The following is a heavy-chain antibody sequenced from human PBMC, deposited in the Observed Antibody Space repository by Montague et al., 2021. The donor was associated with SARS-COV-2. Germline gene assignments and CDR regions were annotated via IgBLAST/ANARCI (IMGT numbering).Heavy chain of an antibody. CDR1: GDSDGVKEPA. CDR3: ARDVHIGSTCPFSGYGMDV. V-gene: IGHV6-1*01. J-gene: IGHJ6*02. Sequence: CAISGDSDGVKEPARNWRAQASSPVIPRPGRANSGCKRHYDYAVSVKSRILIIPNTSENQFSLQLSSVTPEDTAVYYCARDVHIGSTCPFSGYGMDVWGQGTTVTVSS. D-gene: IGHD6-13*01. CDR2: ANSGCKRHY.